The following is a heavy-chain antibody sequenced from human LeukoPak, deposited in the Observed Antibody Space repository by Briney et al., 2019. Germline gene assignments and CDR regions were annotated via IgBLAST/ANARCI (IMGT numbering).Heavy chain of an antibody. CDR3: ARGGGYYDYVWGSYRHLDY. V-gene: IGHV4-34*01. CDR1: GGSFSGYY. D-gene: IGHD3-16*02. J-gene: IGHJ4*02. Sequence: SSXTLSLTCAVYGGSFSGYYWSWIRQPPGKGLEWIGEINHSGSTNYNPSLKSRVTISVDTSKNQFSLKLSSVAAADTAVYYCARGGGYYDYVWGSYRHLDYWGQGTLVTVSS. CDR2: INHSGST.